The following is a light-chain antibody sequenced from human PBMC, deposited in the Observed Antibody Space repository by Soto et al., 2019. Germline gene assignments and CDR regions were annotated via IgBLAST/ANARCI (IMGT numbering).Light chain of an antibody. V-gene: IGKV1-5*01. CDR3: QQYNSYST. Sequence: DIPMTQSPSSLSASVGDRVTITFRASQSIGRWLAWYQQKPGKAPNLLIYDASTLQSGVPSRFSGSASGTEFNLTIGSLQSDDSATYYCQQYNSYSTFGQGTKVDIK. CDR1: QSIGRW. CDR2: DAS. J-gene: IGKJ1*01.